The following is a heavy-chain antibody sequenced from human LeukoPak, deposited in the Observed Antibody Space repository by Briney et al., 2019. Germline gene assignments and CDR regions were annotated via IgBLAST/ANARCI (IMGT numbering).Heavy chain of an antibody. V-gene: IGHV3-74*01. CDR1: GFTFTTYW. CDR3: ARDAVDTANAV. CDR2: VNSDGSIT. Sequence: GGSLRPSCAASGFTFTTYWMHWVRQAPGKGLVWVSHVNSDGSITSYADSVKGRFTISRDNAKNTLYLQMNSLRAEDTAVYYCARDAVDTANAVWGQGTTVTVSS. D-gene: IGHD5-18*01. J-gene: IGHJ6*02.